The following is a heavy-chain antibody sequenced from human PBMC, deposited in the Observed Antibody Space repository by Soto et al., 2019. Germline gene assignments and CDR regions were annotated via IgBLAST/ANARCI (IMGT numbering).Heavy chain of an antibody. CDR2: IYYSGST. V-gene: IGHV4-31*03. CDR3: ARDNLIAMFRGVITAFDI. Sequence: QVQLQESGPGLVKPSQTLSLTCTVSGGSISSGGYYWSWIRQHPGKGLEGIGYIYYSGSTYSNPPLKRRVTISVDPSKNRFSLKLSSVTAADTAVYYCARDNLIAMFRGVITAFDIWGQGTMDTVSS. CDR1: GGSISSGGYY. J-gene: IGHJ3*02. D-gene: IGHD3-10*01.